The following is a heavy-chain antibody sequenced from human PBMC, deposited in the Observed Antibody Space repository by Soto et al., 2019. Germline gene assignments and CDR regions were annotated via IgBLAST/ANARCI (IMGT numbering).Heavy chain of an antibody. V-gene: IGHV3-30-3*01. J-gene: IGHJ6*02. CDR2: ISYDGSNK. Sequence: GGSLRLSCAASGFTFSSYAMHWVRQAPGKGLEWVAVISYDGSNKYYADSVKGRFTISRDNSKNTLYLQMNSLRAEDTAVYYCASFNEEYGMDVWGQGTTVTVSS. CDR1: GFTFSSYA. D-gene: IGHD1-1*01. CDR3: ASFNEEYGMDV.